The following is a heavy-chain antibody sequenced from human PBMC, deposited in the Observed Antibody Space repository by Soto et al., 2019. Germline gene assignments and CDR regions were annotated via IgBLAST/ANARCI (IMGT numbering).Heavy chain of an antibody. J-gene: IGHJ3*02. CDR3: ARDFIVGLAAAGNMYFDI. Sequence: QVQLQESGPGLVKPSQTLSLTCTVSGGSISSGDYYWSWIRQPPGKGLEWIGYIYYSGSTYYNPSLKSRVTISVDTSKNQFSLKLSSVTAADTAVYYCARDFIVGLAAAGNMYFDIWGQGTMVTVSS. CDR2: IYYSGST. CDR1: GGSISSGDYY. V-gene: IGHV4-30-4*01. D-gene: IGHD6-13*01.